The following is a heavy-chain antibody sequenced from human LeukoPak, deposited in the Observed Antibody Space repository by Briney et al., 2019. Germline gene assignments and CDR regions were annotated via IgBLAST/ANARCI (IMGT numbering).Heavy chain of an antibody. CDR1: GASISSGGYE. CDR2: IYYSGST. Sequence: SETLSLTCTLSGASISSGGYEWNWTREPPGKGLEWIGYIYYSGSTDYNQPLKSRVTISLDTSQNHCSRKLRSVTAADTALYYGARVRHPDYFFHMDVGGKGTTLTVSS. CDR3: ARVRHPDYFFHMDV. J-gene: IGHJ6*03. V-gene: IGHV4-31*03.